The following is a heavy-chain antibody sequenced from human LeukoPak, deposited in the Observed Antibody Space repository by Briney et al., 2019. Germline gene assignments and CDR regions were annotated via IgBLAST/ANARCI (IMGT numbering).Heavy chain of an antibody. V-gene: IGHV3-7*01. CDR3: PRPRYRGFDY. J-gene: IGHJ4*02. D-gene: IGHD3-16*02. Sequence: GGSLRLSCAASGLMSWVRQAPGKGLEWVASIKEDGGEKYYVDSVKGRFTVSRDSTKTSLYLQMNSLRAEDTAVCYCPRPRYRGFDYWGQGILVTVSS. CDR2: IKEDGGEK. CDR1: GL.